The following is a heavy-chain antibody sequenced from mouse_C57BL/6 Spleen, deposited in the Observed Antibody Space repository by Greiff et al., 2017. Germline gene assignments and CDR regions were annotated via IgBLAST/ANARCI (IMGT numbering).Heavy chain of an antibody. J-gene: IGHJ3*01. Sequence: QVQLKQSGAELVRPGASVTLSCKASGYTFTDYEMHWVKQTPVHGLEWIGAIDPETGGTAYNQKFKGKAILTADKSSSPAYMELRSLTSEDSAVYYCTRWGTTVVEAYWGQGTLVTVSA. CDR2: IDPETGGT. V-gene: IGHV1-15*01. D-gene: IGHD1-1*01. CDR1: GYTFTDYE. CDR3: TRWGTTVVEAY.